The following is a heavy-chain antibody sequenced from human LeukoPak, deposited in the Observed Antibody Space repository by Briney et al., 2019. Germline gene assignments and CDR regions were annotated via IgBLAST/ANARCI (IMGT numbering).Heavy chain of an antibody. CDR3: ARIHSSSWYMYYYCYMDV. CDR1: GGSISSGGYS. Sequence: SETLSLTCAVSGGSISSGGYSWSWIRQPPGKGLEWIGYIYYSGSTYYNPSLKSRVTISVDTSKNQFSLKLSSVTAADTAVYYCARIHSSSWYMYYYCYMDVWGKGTTVTVSS. J-gene: IGHJ6*03. CDR2: IYYSGST. D-gene: IGHD6-13*01. V-gene: IGHV4-30-4*07.